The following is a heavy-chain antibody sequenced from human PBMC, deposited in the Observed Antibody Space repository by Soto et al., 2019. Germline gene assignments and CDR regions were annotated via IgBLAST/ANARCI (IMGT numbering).Heavy chain of an antibody. D-gene: IGHD4-4*01. CDR2: VNHAGSS. Sequence: SETLSLTCAISGGSFSVYYWIWIRQSPEKGLEWIGEVNHAGSSNYNPSLRSRVTISVDTSKNQFSLKLSSVTAADTAVYFCARDSTRRGACDIWGQGTMVTISS. CDR3: ARDSTRRGACDI. V-gene: IGHV4-34*01. CDR1: GGSFSVYY. J-gene: IGHJ3*02.